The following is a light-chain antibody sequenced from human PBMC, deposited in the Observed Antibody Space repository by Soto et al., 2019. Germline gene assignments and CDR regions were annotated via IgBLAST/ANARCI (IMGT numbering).Light chain of an antibody. CDR3: QQSYSPRLT. CDR2: GTF. Sequence: DIQMTQSPSSLSTSVGDSVTIACRASQRISSYLNWYQLKPGKAPKLLIFGTFSLQSGVPSRFSGSGSGTDFTLTISSLPPEDFATYYCQQSYSPRLTFGQGTRLEIK. CDR1: QRISSY. V-gene: IGKV1-39*01. J-gene: IGKJ2*01.